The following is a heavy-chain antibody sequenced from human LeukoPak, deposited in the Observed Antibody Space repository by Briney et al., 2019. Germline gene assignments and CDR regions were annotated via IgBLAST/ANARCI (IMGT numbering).Heavy chain of an antibody. CDR1: GFTFRSHW. Sequence: GGSLRLSCEGSGFTFRSHWMSWVRQAPGKGLEWVANIHQYGGEKYYVDSVRGRFSISRDNAKNSLYLEMNSLRAEDTAAYYCASVEVALSQESWGQGTLVTVSS. J-gene: IGHJ5*02. CDR2: IHQYGGEK. V-gene: IGHV3-7*01. CDR3: ASVEVALSQES. D-gene: IGHD3-10*01.